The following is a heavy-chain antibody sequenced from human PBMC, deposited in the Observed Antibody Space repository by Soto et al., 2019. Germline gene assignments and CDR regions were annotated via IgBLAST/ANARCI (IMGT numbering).Heavy chain of an antibody. V-gene: IGHV4-31*03. CDR2: IYYSGST. CDR3: ESDHLK. Sequence: QVHLQESGPGLLKPSQTLSLTCTVSGASISSGGYYWTWIRQHPGKGLEWIGYIYYSGSTYSNPSLKSRVTISVDTSKNQFSLKLSSVTAADTAVYYCESDHLKWGKGNLVTVSS. D-gene: IGHD3-3*02. CDR1: GASISSGGYY. J-gene: IGHJ4*02.